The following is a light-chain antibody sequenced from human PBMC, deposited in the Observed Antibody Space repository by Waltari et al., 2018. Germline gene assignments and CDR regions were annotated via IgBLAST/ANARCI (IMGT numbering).Light chain of an antibody. J-gene: IGLJ1*01. CDR3: YSSDTTGLRV. Sequence: SYELTQPPSVSVSPGQTARITCSGHELPRKYAYWFQQKSGQAPRLVIYEDTKRPSWIPSRFSGSSSGTVATLTITGAQVDDEADYYCYSSDTTGLRVFGGGTTVVVL. CDR2: EDT. CDR1: ELPRKY. V-gene: IGLV3-10*01.